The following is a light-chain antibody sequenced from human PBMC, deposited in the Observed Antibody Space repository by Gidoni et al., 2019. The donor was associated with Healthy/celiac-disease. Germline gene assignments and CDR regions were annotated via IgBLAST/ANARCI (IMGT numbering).Light chain of an antibody. J-gene: IGKJ3*01. CDR2: DAA. V-gene: IGKV3-11*01. Sequence: EFVLTQSPATLSLSPGERATLSCRASQSVSSYLAWYHQKPGQAPRLLIYDAANRATGIPARFSGSGSGTDFTLTISSLEPEDFAVYYCQQRSNWPPESTFGHGTKVDIK. CDR1: QSVSSY. CDR3: QQRSNWPPEST.